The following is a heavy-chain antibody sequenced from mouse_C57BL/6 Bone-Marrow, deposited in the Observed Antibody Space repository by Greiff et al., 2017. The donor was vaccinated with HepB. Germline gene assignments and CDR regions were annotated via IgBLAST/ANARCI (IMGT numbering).Heavy chain of an antibody. D-gene: IGHD4-1*01. V-gene: IGHV1-59*01. CDR2: IDPSDSYT. Sequence: QVQLQQPGAELVRPGTPVKLSCKASGYTFTSYWMHWVKQRPGQGLEWIGVIDPSDSYTNYNQKFKGKATLTVDTSSSTAYMQLSSLTSEDSAVYYCARSNWDVSYWYFDVWGTGTTVTVSS. CDR3: ARSNWDVSYWYFDV. CDR1: GYTFTSYW. J-gene: IGHJ1*03.